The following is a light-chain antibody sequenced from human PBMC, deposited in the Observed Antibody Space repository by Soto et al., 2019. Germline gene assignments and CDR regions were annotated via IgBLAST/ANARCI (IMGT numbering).Light chain of an antibody. Sequence: QSVLTQPPSVPAAPGQKVTISCSGSSSNIGSNYVSWYQQLPRTAPKLLIYDNNKRPSGTPDRFSGSESGTSATLGITGLQTGEEADYYCGTWDSSLSAVVFGGGTQLTVL. CDR2: DNN. CDR3: GTWDSSLSAVV. V-gene: IGLV1-51*01. CDR1: SSNIGSNY. J-gene: IGLJ2*01.